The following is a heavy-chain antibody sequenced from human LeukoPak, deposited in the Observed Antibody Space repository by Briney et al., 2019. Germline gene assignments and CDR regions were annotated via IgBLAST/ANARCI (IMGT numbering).Heavy chain of an antibody. CDR3: TRDSANYHFAY. J-gene: IGHJ4*02. CDR2: LYSGGAT. Sequence: GGSLRLSCAASGFAVKDNFMSWVRQAPGKGLEWVSVLYSGGATYYADSVKGRFTISRDNSKNIVFLQMNDLRTEDTAFYYCTRDSANYHFAYWGQGALVTVSS. V-gene: IGHV3-66*01. CDR1: GFAVKDNF. D-gene: IGHD4/OR15-4a*01.